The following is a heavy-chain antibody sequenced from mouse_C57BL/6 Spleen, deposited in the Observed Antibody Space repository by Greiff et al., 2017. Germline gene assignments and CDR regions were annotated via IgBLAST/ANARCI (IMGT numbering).Heavy chain of an antibody. J-gene: IGHJ2*01. D-gene: IGHD6-1*01. V-gene: IGHV1-82*01. Sequence: QVQLKQSGPELVKPGASVKISCKASGYAFSSSWMNWVKQRPGKGLEWIGRIYPGDGDTNYNGKFTGKATLTADKSSSTAYMQLSSLTSEDSAVDFSASNHIDYWGQGTTLTVSS. CDR2: IYPGDGDT. CDR3: ASNHIDY. CDR1: GYAFSSSW.